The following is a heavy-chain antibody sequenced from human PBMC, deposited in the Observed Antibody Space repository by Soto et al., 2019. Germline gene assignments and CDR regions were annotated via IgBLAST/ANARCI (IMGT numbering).Heavy chain of an antibody. CDR3: ARSSGQLGEYYFDY. CDR1: GFTFSSYA. D-gene: IGHD6-6*01. CDR2: ISYDGSNK. Sequence: GGSLRLSCAASGFTFSSYAMHWVRQAPGKGLEWVAVISYDGSNKYYADPVKGRFTISRDNSKNTPYLQMNSLRAEDTAVYYCARSSGQLGEYYFDYWGQGTLVTVSS. J-gene: IGHJ4*02. V-gene: IGHV3-30-3*01.